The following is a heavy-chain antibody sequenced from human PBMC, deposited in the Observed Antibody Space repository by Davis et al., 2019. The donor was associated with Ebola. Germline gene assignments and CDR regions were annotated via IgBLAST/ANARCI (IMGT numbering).Heavy chain of an antibody. Sequence: AASVKVSCKASGGTFSSYAISWVRQAPGQGLEWMGWISAYNGNTNYAQKLQGRVTMTTDTSTSTAYMELSSLRSEDTAVYYCARVRNVLRFLEWLLPDAFDIWGQGTMVTVSS. D-gene: IGHD3-3*01. CDR3: ARVRNVLRFLEWLLPDAFDI. CDR1: GGTFSSYA. CDR2: ISAYNGNT. V-gene: IGHV1-18*01. J-gene: IGHJ3*02.